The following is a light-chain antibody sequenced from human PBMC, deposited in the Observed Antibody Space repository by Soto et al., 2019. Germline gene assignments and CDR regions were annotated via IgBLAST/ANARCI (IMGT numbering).Light chain of an antibody. CDR1: QSISSW. CDR3: QQYNSYSRT. CDR2: KAS. Sequence: DLPMTQSPSALSASVGDRVTITCRARQSISSWLAWYQQKPGRAPKLLIYKASSLESGVPSRFSGSGSGTEFTLTISSLQPDDFATYYCQQYNSYSRTFGQGTKLEIK. V-gene: IGKV1-5*03. J-gene: IGKJ2*01.